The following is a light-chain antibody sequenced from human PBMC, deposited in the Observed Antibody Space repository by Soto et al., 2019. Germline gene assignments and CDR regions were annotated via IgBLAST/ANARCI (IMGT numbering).Light chain of an antibody. CDR3: HQYYGVPLWT. J-gene: IGKJ1*01. CDR2: WAS. V-gene: IGKV4-1*01. Sequence: ILMTQSPDSLAVSLGERATINCKSSQSVLYSSNNRNYLAWYQQKPGQPPKLLIYWASTRESGVPDRFSGSGSGTDFTLTISSLQAEDVAVYYCHQYYGVPLWTFGQGTKVDI. CDR1: QSVLYSSNNRNY.